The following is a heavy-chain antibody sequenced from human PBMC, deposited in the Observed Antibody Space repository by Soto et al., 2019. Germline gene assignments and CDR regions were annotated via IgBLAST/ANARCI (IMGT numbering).Heavy chain of an antibody. CDR1: GGSISSYY. V-gene: IGHV4-59*01. CDR2: FYYSGST. D-gene: IGHD6-13*01. J-gene: IGHJ4*02. Sequence: PSETLSLTCTVSGGSISSYYWSWIRQPQGKGLAWIGYFYYSGSTNSNPSPKRRVTISVDTSKTQFSLKLISVTAAATAVYYCASAIYSSSWYSGVYWGQGTLVTVSS. CDR3: ASAIYSSSWYSGVY.